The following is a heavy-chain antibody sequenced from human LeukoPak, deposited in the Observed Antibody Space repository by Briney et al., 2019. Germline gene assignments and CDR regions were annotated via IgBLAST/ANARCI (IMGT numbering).Heavy chain of an antibody. D-gene: IGHD6-13*01. CDR1: GYTLTELS. CDR3: ATWIAAAIDY. J-gene: IGHJ4*02. Sequence: ASVKVSCKVSGYTLTELSMHWVRQSPGKGLECMGGFDPEDGETIYAQKFQGRVTMTEDTSTNTAYIKLSSLRSKDTAVYYCATWIAAAIDYWGQGTLVTVSS. V-gene: IGHV1-24*01. CDR2: FDPEDGET.